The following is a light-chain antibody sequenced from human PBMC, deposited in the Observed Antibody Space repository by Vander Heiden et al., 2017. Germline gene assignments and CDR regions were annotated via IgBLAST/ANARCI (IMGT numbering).Light chain of an antibody. CDR3: QQSFRPFT. V-gene: IGKV1-39*01. CDR2: AAS. CDR1: QTISSY. Sequence: DIQMTQSPSSLSASVGDRVTITCRASQTISSYLSWYQLRPGKAPKLLVYAASSLQSGVPSRFSGSGSGTDFTLTISSLQPEDFATYYCQQSFRPFTFGPGTKVEIK. J-gene: IGKJ3*01.